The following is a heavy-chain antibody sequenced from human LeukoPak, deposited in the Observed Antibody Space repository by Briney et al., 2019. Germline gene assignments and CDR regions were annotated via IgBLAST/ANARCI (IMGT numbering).Heavy chain of an antibody. V-gene: IGHV1-2*02. Sequence: GASVKVSCKASGYAFTGYYIHWVRQAPGQGLEWMGWISANTGGTNYAQNFQGRVTMTRDTSISTAYLELSTLTSDDTAVYFCARDPGGNPYFDYWGHGALVTVSS. D-gene: IGHD4-23*01. CDR3: ARDPGGNPYFDY. CDR2: ISANTGGT. J-gene: IGHJ4*01. CDR1: GYAFTGYY.